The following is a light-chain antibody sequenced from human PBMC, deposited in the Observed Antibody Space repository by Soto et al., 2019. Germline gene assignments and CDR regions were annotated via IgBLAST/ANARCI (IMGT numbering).Light chain of an antibody. Sequence: QAFLTQPASVSGSPGQSITISCTGASSDVGGYNYVSWYQQHPGKAPKLMIYHVTKRPSGVSDRFSGSKSGNTASLTISGLQAEDEADYYCSSYTSSTTYVFGTGTKVTVL. CDR3: SSYTSSTTYV. CDR1: SSDVGGYNY. J-gene: IGLJ1*01. CDR2: HVT. V-gene: IGLV2-14*01.